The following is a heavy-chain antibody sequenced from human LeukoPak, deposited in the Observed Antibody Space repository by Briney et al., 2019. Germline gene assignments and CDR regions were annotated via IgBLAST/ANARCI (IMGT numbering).Heavy chain of an antibody. CDR1: GFTFSSYA. CDR2: ISSSGGST. Sequence: GGSLRLSCAASGFTFSSYAMSWVRQAPGKGLEWVSAISSSGGSTYYADSVKGRFTISRDSSKNTLYLQMNSLRAEDTAVYYCVGGREAAAQRAWFDPWGQGTLVTVSS. J-gene: IGHJ5*02. V-gene: IGHV3-23*01. D-gene: IGHD6-13*01. CDR3: VGGREAAAQRAWFDP.